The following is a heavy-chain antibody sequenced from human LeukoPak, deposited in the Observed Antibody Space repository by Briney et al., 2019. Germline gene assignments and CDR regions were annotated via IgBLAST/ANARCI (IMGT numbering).Heavy chain of an antibody. CDR2: IIPIFGTA. V-gene: IGHV1-69*13. CDR1: GGTFSSYG. J-gene: IGHJ4*02. Sequence: SVKVSCKASGGTFSSYGISWVRQAPGQGLEWMGGIIPIFGTANYAQKFQGRVTITADESTSTAYMELSSLRSEDTAVYYCATNPVAGPLDYWGQGTLVTVSS. CDR3: ATNPVAGPLDY. D-gene: IGHD6-19*01.